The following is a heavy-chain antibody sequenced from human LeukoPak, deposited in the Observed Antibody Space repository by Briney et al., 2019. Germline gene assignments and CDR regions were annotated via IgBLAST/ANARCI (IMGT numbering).Heavy chain of an antibody. CDR3: ARHRYSSSEVWFDP. D-gene: IGHD6-13*01. CDR2: ITPKNGHT. J-gene: IGHJ5*02. CDR1: GYTFTSYG. Sequence: ASVKVSCKASGYTFTSYGISWLRQAPGQGLEWMGWITPKNGHTNYAQRLQGRVTMTTDTSTSTVYMELSSLRSDDTAVYYCARHRYSSSEVWFDPWGQGTLVTVSS. V-gene: IGHV1-18*01.